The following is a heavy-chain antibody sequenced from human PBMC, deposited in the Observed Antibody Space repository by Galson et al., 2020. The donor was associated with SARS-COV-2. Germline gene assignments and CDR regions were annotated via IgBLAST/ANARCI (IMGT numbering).Heavy chain of an antibody. J-gene: IGHJ6*02. CDR3: ARDTPNYGMDV. CDR2: VYYTGST. Sequence: ETLSLTCTVSGGSISSYYWSWIRQPPGKGLEWIGNVYYTGSTKYKPSLKSRITISIDTSNNQFSLRLSSVTAADTAVYYCARDTPNYGMDVWGQGTTVTVSS. D-gene: IGHD2-15*01. V-gene: IGHV4-59*08. CDR1: GGSISSYY.